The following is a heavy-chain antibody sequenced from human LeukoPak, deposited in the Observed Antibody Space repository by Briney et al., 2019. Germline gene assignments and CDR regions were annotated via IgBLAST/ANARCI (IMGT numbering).Heavy chain of an antibody. D-gene: IGHD3-3*01. CDR3: ATAGGVVIKGYYFDY. J-gene: IGHJ4*02. CDR1: GYTFTGYY. CDR2: INPNSGGT. V-gene: IGHV1-2*02. Sequence: GASVKVSCKASGYTFTGYYMHWVRQAPGQGLEWMGWINPNSGGTNYAQKFQGRVTMTRDTSISTAYMELSRLRSDDTAVYYCATAGGVVIKGYYFDYWGQGTLVTVSS.